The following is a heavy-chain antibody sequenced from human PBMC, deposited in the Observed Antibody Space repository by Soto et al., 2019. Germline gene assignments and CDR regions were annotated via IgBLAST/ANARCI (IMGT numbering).Heavy chain of an antibody. J-gene: IGHJ4*02. D-gene: IGHD5-18*01. CDR1: GGTFYTYT. CDR2: ITPIYPTT. CDR3: VRIPRYSFPTSDDLDS. Sequence: QVQLVQSGAELRKPGSSVQVSCKASGGTFYTYTFSWVRQAPGQGLEWMGSITPIYPTTNYAERFQGRLTITADGSTRTAYMDLTSLTSEDTAVYYCVRIPRYSFPTSDDLDSWGQGTLVTVSS. V-gene: IGHV1-69*15.